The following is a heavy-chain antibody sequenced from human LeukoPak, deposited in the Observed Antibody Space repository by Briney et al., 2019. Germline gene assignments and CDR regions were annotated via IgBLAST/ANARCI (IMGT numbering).Heavy chain of an antibody. J-gene: IGHJ3*02. V-gene: IGHV4-38-2*02. Sequence: SETLSLTCTVSGYSISAISNWGWIRQSPGKGLEWIGSFYHGGSTYYNPSLRSRVTMSVDTSKNQFSLKLSSVTAADTAVYYCARDGRWSAQDAFDIWGQGTMVTVSS. D-gene: IGHD3-3*01. CDR1: GYSISAISN. CDR3: ARDGRWSAQDAFDI. CDR2: FYHGGST.